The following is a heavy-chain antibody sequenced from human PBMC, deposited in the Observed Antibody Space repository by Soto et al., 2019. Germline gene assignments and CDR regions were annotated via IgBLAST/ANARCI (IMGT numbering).Heavy chain of an antibody. CDR2: INWTSGMI. CDR1: GFTFDDSA. J-gene: IGHJ1*01. D-gene: IGHD6-13*01. Sequence: GGSLKLSFAASGFTFDDSAMHWVQQVPGKGLEWVSGINWTSGMIGYGDSVKGRFAISRDNAKNSLHLQMNSLIAEDTAFYYCVKDESINWYSGHFRHWGQGT. CDR3: VKDESINWYSGHFRH. V-gene: IGHV3-9*01.